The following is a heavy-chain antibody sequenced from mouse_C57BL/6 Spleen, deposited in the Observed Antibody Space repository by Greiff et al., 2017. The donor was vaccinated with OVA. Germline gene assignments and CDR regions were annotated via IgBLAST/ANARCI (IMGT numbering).Heavy chain of an antibody. V-gene: IGHV3-6*01. CDR1: GYSITSGYY. CDR3: ASDYDYDAMDY. D-gene: IGHD1-1*02. CDR2: ISYDGSN. Sequence: ESGPGLVKPSQSLSLTCSVTGYSITSGYYWNWIRQFPGNKLEWMGYISYDGSNNYNPSLKNRISITRDTSKNQFFLKLNSVTTEDTATYYCASDYDYDAMDYWGQGTSVTVSS. J-gene: IGHJ4*01.